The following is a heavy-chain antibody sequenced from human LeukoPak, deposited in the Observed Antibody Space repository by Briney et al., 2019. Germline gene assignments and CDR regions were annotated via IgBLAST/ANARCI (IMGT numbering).Heavy chain of an antibody. J-gene: IGHJ4*02. CDR3: AKDPTAYYDILTGYYNVDPYDY. CDR2: ISGSGGST. V-gene: IGHV3-23*01. D-gene: IGHD3-9*01. CDR1: GFTFSSYA. Sequence: GGSLRLSCAASGFTFSSYAMSWVRQAPGKGLEWVLAISGSGGSTYYADSVKGRFTIPRDNSKNTLYLQMNSLRAEDTAVYYCAKDPTAYYDILTGYYNVDPYDYWGQGTLVTVSS.